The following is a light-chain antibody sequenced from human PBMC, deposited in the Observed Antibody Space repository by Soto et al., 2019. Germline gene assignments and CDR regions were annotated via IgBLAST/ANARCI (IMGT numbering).Light chain of an antibody. CDR2: SVS. CDR1: SSDIGTYDH. Sequence: QDVLTQPASVSGSPGQSITISCSGTSSDIGTYDHVAWFQQFPGKTPKLVIYSVSDRPSGVSYRFSGSKSGNTASLTISGLQADDEADYYCISYTVSRSYVFGTGTKVTVL. CDR3: ISYTVSRSYV. V-gene: IGLV2-14*01. J-gene: IGLJ1*01.